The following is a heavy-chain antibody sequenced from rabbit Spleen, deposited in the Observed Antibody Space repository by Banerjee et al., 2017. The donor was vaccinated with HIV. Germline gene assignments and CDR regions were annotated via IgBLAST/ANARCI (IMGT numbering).Heavy chain of an antibody. CDR3: ARDSSSSFSSYGMDL. CDR1: GVSFSSSSY. V-gene: IGHV1S40*01. Sequence: QSLEESGGDLVKPGASLTLTCTASGVSFSSSSYMCWVRQAPGKGLEWIACIDAGSSGFTYFVSWAKGRFTCSKTSSTTATLQMTRLTVADTATYFCARDSSSSFSSYGMDLWGPGTLVTVS. D-gene: IGHD1-1*01. J-gene: IGHJ6*01. CDR2: IDAGSSGFT.